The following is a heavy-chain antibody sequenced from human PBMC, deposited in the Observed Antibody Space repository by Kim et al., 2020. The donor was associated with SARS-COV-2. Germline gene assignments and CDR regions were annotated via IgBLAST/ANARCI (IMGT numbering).Heavy chain of an antibody. D-gene: IGHD2-15*01. CDR2: INHSGST. J-gene: IGHJ4*02. Sequence: SETLSLTCAVYGGSFSGYYWSWIRQPPGKGLEWIGEINHSGSTNYNPSLKSRVTISVDTSKNQFSLKLSSVTAADTAVYYCARGSGEVVVAAGDYWGQGTLVTVSS. CDR1: GGSFSGYY. V-gene: IGHV4-34*01. CDR3: ARGSGEVVVAAGDY.